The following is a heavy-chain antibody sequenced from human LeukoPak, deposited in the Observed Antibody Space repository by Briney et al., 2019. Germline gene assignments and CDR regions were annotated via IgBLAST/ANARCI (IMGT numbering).Heavy chain of an antibody. CDR1: GFTFSSYT. Sequence: PGGSLRLSCAASGFTFSSYTMSWVRQAPGKGLEWVSVVYMDGSTYYADSVMGRFIISRDNSKNTLYLQMNSLRVEDTAVYYCASVYASGYWGQGTLVTVSS. CDR2: VYMDGST. V-gene: IGHV3-66*01. D-gene: IGHD3-16*01. CDR3: ASVYASGY. J-gene: IGHJ4*02.